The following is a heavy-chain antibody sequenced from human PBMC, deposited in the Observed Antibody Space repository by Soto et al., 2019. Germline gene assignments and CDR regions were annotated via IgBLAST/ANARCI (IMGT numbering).Heavy chain of an antibody. CDR3: ARDMSDVDKHDNPTFGA. J-gene: IGHJ5*02. CDR2: ISPDNGDK. V-gene: IGHV1-18*01. Sequence: IQLVQSGAEVKKPGASVTVSCKAFGYSFTTFGISWVRQAPGQGLEWMGWISPDNGDKIYAQKFQARITMTTDTSSTTAYLELRSLRSDDSALYFCARDMSDVDKHDNPTFGAWGQGALVTVSP. D-gene: IGHD3-16*01. CDR1: GYSFTTFG.